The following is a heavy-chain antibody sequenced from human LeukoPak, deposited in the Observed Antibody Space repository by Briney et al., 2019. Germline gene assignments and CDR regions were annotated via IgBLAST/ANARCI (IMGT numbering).Heavy chain of an antibody. J-gene: IGHJ4*02. CDR2: INPSGGST. CDR1: AYTFTSYY. D-gene: IGHD6-13*01. CDR3: ARFPASSSWYKGELFDY. V-gene: IGHV1-46*01. Sequence: ASVKVSCKASAYTFTSYYMHWVRQAPGQGLEWMGIINPSGGSTSYAQKFQGRVTMTTDTSTSTVYMELSSLRSEDTAVYYCARFPASSSWYKGELFDYWGQGTLVTVST.